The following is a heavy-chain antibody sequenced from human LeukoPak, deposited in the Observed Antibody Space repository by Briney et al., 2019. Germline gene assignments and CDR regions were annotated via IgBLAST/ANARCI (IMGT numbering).Heavy chain of an antibody. CDR2: IYYSGST. D-gene: IGHD3-16*02. J-gene: IGHJ2*01. CDR1: GGSISPYY. Sequence: SETLSLTCTVSGGSISPYYWSWIRQPPGKGLEWIGYIYYSGSTDYNPSLKSRVTISVDTSKFSLEMTSVTATDTAVYYCARGGRLWGSYRPNWYFDLWGRGTLVVVSS. V-gene: IGHV4-59*01. CDR3: ARGGRLWGSYRPNWYFDL.